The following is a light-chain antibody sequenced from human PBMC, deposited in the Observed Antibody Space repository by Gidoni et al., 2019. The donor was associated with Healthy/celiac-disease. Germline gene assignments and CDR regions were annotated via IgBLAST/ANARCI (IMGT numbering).Light chain of an antibody. CDR3: QQSYSTPLT. J-gene: IGKJ4*01. CDR2: AAS. CDR1: QSISSY. V-gene: IGKV1-39*01. Sequence: DIQMTQSPSSLSASVGDRVTITCRASQSISSYLNWYQQKPGKAPKLLIYAASSLQSGVPSRFSCSGSGTDFTLTISSLQPDDFATYYCQQSYSTPLTFGGGTKVEIK.